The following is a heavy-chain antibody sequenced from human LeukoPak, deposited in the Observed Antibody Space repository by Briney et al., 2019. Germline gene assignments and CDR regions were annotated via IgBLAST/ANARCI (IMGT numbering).Heavy chain of an antibody. Sequence: SETLSLTCTVSGGSISSYYWSWIRQPPGKGLEWIGSIYHSGSTYYNPSLKSRVTISVDTSRNQFSLNLSSVTAADTAVYYCARHYGPWGQGTLVAVSS. CDR1: GGSISSYY. CDR2: IYHSGST. CDR3: ARHYGP. D-gene: IGHD3-16*01. V-gene: IGHV4-59*05. J-gene: IGHJ5*02.